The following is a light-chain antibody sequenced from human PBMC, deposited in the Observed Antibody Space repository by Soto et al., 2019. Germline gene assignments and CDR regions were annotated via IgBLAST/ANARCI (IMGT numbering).Light chain of an antibody. Sequence: EIVLTQSPGTLSLSPGERATLSCRASQSVSNYLAWYQQKPGQAPRLLIYGASSRATGIPDRFSGSGSGTDFTLTISRLEPEDFAVYYCQQYGTFRTFGQGTKVEIK. CDR3: QQYGTFRT. J-gene: IGKJ1*01. CDR1: QSVSNY. V-gene: IGKV3-20*01. CDR2: GAS.